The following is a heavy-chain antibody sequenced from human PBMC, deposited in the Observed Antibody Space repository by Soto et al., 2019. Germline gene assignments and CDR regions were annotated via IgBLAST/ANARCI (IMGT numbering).Heavy chain of an antibody. V-gene: IGHV3-7*03. CDR3: ARVRATDYEIDY. D-gene: IGHD4-17*01. CDR1: GFMFGSYW. J-gene: IGHJ4*02. Sequence: GGSLRLSFTASGFMFGSYWLTWVPHVPGKGLQWVANIKRDGSEKYYVDFVKGRFTISRDNADNSVFLDMNNLRVDDTATYYCARVRATDYEIDYWGQGALVTVSS. CDR2: IKRDGSEK.